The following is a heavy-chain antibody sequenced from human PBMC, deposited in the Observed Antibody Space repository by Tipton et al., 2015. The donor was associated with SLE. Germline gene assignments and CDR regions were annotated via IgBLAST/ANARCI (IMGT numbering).Heavy chain of an antibody. V-gene: IGHV4-34*01. CDR3: ARQAVGDDAFDV. CDR1: DGSISDYY. J-gene: IGHJ3*01. Sequence: GLVKPSETLSLTCTVSDGSISDYYWSWIRQPPGKGLEWIGEINHSGSTNYNPSLKSRVTISLDTSKNQFSLRLTSVTAADTSVYYCARQAVGDDAFDVWGQGTTVTVSS. D-gene: IGHD6-13*01. CDR2: INHSGST.